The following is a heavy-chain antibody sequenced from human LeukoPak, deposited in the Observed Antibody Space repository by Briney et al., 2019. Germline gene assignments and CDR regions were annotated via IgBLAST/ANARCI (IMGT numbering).Heavy chain of an antibody. V-gene: IGHV4-34*01. J-gene: IGHJ5*02. CDR2: INHSGST. D-gene: IGHD6-13*01. CDR1: GGSFSGYY. CDR3: ASYSSSYYNWFDP. Sequence: PSETLSLTCAVYGGSFSGYYWSWIRQPPGKGLEWIGEINHSGSTNYNPSLKSRVTISVDTSKNQFSLKLSSVTAADTAVYYCASYSSSYYNWFDPWGQGTLVTVSS.